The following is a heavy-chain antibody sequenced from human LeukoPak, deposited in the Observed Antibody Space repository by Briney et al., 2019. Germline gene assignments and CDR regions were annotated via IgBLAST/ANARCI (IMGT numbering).Heavy chain of an antibody. Sequence: GGSLRLSCAASGFTFSSFGMSWVRQAPGKGLEWVSFLRFDGSNKYYADSVKGRFTISRDNAKNSLYLQMNSLRAEDTAVYYCARGGKQWRGGNYFDSWGQGTLVAVSS. CDR3: ARGGKQWRGGNYFDS. D-gene: IGHD6-19*01. CDR1: GFTFSSFG. V-gene: IGHV3-30*02. CDR2: LRFDGSNK. J-gene: IGHJ4*02.